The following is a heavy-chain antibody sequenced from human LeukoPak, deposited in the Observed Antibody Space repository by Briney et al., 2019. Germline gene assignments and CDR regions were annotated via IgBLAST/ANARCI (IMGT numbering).Heavy chain of an antibody. J-gene: IGHJ4*02. V-gene: IGHV3-23*01. Sequence: PGGSLRLSCAASGFTFSSYAMSWVRQAPGKGLEWVSAISGSGGSTYYADSVKGRFTISRDNSKNTLYLQMNSLRAEDTAVYYCAKTRRQYDSSGYYFDYWGQGTLVTVSS. D-gene: IGHD3-22*01. CDR1: GFTFSSYA. CDR2: ISGSGGST. CDR3: AKTRRQYDSSGYYFDY.